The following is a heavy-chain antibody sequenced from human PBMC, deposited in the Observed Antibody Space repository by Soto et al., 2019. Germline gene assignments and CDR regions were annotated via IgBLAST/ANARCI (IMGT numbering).Heavy chain of an antibody. Sequence: GGSLRLSCAASGFTFTSYAMGWVRQAPGKGLEWVSVVSSGGSTYYADSVTGRFTVSRDNSKNTLSLQMNSLRAEDTAVYYCAKRRGAGGHFDYWGQGALVTVSS. CDR2: VSSGGST. D-gene: IGHD2-15*01. J-gene: IGHJ4*02. CDR1: GFTFTSYA. CDR3: AKRRGAGGHFDY. V-gene: IGHV3-23*01.